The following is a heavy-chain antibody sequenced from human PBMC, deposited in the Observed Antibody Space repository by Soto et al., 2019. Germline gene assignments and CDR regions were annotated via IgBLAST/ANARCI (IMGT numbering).Heavy chain of an antibody. J-gene: IGHJ5*02. CDR1: GYLFTSYG. V-gene: IGHV5-51*01. CDR3: ARGYCTTTICDPWFDP. Sequence: GDSLKIACTGVGYLFTSYGSGCVRHMPGKGLEWMGIIYPGDSDTRYSPSFQGQVTISADKSITTAYLQWSSLKASDTAMYYCARGYCTTTICDPWFDPWGQGTMVTVSS. CDR2: IYPGDSDT. D-gene: IGHD2-2*01.